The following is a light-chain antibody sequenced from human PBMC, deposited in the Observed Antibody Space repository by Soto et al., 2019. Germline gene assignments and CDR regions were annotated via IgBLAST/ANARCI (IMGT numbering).Light chain of an antibody. CDR1: SSDVGSNNL. CDR2: EAT. CDR3: CSYANIYIWV. Sequence: QSALSQPASVSGSPGQSITIPCTGSSSDVGSNNLVSWYQQHPGKAPKVMIYEATKRPSGVSNRFSGSKSGNTASLTISGLQAEAEADYYCCSYANIYIWVFGGGTKLTVL. V-gene: IGLV2-23*01. J-gene: IGLJ3*02.